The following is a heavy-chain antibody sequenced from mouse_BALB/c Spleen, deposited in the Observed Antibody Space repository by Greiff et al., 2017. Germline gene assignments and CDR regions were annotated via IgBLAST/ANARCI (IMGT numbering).Heavy chain of an antibody. Sequence: QVQLQQSGAELVKPGASVKLSCKASGYTFTEYIIHWVKQRSGQGLEWIGWFYPGSGSIKYNEKFKDKATLTADKSSSTVYMELSRLTSEDSAVYFCARHEEYDYDEGVGPWFAYWGQGTLVTVSA. J-gene: IGHJ3*01. CDR3: ARHEEYDYDEGVGPWFAY. CDR1: GYTFTEYI. D-gene: IGHD2-4*01. CDR2: FYPGSGSI. V-gene: IGHV1-62-2*01.